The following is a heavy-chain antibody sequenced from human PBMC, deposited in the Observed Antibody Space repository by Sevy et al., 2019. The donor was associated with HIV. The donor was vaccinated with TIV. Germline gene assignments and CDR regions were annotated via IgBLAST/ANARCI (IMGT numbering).Heavy chain of an antibody. V-gene: IGHV4-38-2*01. D-gene: IGHD3-10*01. Sequence: SETLSLTCAVSGYSIGSGSYWGWIRQPPGKGLEWIGSVYRSGNTYYNPSLKSRITISLDTSKNQFSLNLNSITAADTAVYYCARAMIRGVIKIHFWGQGTLVTVSS. J-gene: IGHJ4*02. CDR1: GYSIGSGSY. CDR3: ARAMIRGVIKIHF. CDR2: VYRSGNT.